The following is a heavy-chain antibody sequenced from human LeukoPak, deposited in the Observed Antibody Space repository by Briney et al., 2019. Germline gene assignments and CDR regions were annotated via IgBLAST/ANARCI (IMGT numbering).Heavy chain of an antibody. J-gene: IGHJ6*04. CDR3: AELGITMIGGV. CDR2: ISGSGGST. V-gene: IGHV3-23*01. D-gene: IGHD3-10*02. Sequence: GGSLSLSCAASGFTFSNYAMSWVRQAPGKGLEWVSAISGSGGSTYYADSVKGRFTISRDNAKNSLYLQMNSLRAEDTAVYYCAELGITMIGGVWGKGTTVTISS. CDR1: GFTFSNYA.